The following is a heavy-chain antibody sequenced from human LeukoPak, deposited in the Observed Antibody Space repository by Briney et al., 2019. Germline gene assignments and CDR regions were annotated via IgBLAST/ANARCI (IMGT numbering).Heavy chain of an antibody. D-gene: IGHD2-15*01. Sequence: SETLSLTCTVSGGSISSYYWSWIRQPPGKGLEWIGEISHSGSTNYNPSLKSRVTISVDTSKNQISLKLSSVTAADTAVYYCASGPPCSGGSCYSFDYWGQGTLVTVSP. CDR3: ASGPPCSGGSCYSFDY. CDR2: ISHSGST. CDR1: GGSISSYY. V-gene: IGHV4-34*01. J-gene: IGHJ4*02.